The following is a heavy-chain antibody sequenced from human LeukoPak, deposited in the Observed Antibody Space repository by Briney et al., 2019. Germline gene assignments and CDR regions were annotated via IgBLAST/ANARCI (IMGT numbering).Heavy chain of an antibody. CDR2: ISSSSTYI. J-gene: IGHJ4*02. V-gene: IGHV3-21*01. CDR3: ARSHITMIVVAKNDY. D-gene: IGHD3-22*01. CDR1: GFTFSAYS. Sequence: PGGSLRLSCAVSGFTFSAYSMNWVRQAPGKGLEWVSSISSSSTYIYYADSVKGRFTISRDNAKNSLYLQMNSLRAEDTAVYYCARSHITMIVVAKNDYWGQGTLVTVSS.